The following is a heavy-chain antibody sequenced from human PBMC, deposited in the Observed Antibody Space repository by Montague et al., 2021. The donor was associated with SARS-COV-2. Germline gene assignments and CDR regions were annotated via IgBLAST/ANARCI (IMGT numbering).Heavy chain of an antibody. CDR3: AREIYTGASYYY. Sequence: SLRLSCAASGFTFSDYYTAWIRQAPGKGLEWIADINKGGYGTHYADSLGGRFTISRDNAKNSLYLQMNSLRDEDTAVYFCAREIYTGASYYYWGQGALVTVSS. J-gene: IGHJ4*02. CDR1: GFTFSDYY. V-gene: IGHV3-11*01. CDR2: INKGGYGT. D-gene: IGHD7-27*01.